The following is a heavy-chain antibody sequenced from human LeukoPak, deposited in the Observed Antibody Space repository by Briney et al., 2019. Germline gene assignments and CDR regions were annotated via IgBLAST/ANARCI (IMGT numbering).Heavy chain of an antibody. Sequence: PETLSLTSAVSGDSLCRYYWCCIRQPAGEGREWIGRIYTSGSINYNPSLKSRVTMSVDTSKNQFSLKLSSVTAADTAVYYCARFAAGATGDYWGQGTLVTVSS. CDR1: GDSLCRYY. CDR3: ARFAAGATGDY. D-gene: IGHD1-26*01. CDR2: IYTSGSI. J-gene: IGHJ4*02. V-gene: IGHV4-4*07.